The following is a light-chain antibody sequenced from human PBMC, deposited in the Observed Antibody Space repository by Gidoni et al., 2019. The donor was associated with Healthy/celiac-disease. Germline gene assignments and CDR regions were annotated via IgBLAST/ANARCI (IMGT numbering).Light chain of an antibody. J-gene: IGKJ1*01. CDR1: QSISSY. CDR2: AAS. V-gene: IGKV1-39*01. CDR3: QQSYSTPPA. Sequence: DIQMTQSPSSLSASVADRVTITGRSSQSISSYLNWYQQKPGKAPKLLIYAASSLQSGVPSRFSGSGSGTDFTLTISSLQPEDVAAYYCQQSYSTPPAFGQGTKVEIK.